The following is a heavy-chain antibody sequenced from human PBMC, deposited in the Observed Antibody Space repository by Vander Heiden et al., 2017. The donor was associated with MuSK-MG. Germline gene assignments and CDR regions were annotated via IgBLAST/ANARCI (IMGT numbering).Heavy chain of an antibody. CDR1: GFTFDDYA. J-gene: IGHJ4*02. V-gene: IGHV3-43*02. CDR2: ISGDGGST. Sequence: EVQLVESGGGVVQPGGSLRLSCAASGFTFDDYAMHWVRQAPGKSLEWVSLISGDGGSTYYADSVKGRVTISRDNSKNSLYLQMNSLRTEETALYYCAKVVWDICYDFDRLGFDYWGQGTLVTVSS. CDR3: AKVVWDICYDFDRLGFDY. D-gene: IGHD3-3*01.